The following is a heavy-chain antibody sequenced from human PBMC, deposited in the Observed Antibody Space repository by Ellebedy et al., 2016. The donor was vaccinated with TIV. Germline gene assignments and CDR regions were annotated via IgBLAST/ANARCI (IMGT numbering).Heavy chain of an antibody. V-gene: IGHV3-23*01. CDR3: ARDPGGVGPAFDI. CDR2: IFAGGNKI. Sequence: GESLKISCAASGFTFSSYAMAWVRQTPGKGREWVSAIFAGGNKIYYAESVKGRFTISRDNSKNTLYLQMDSLRAEDTALYYCARDPGGVGPAFDIWGQGTMVIVSS. J-gene: IGHJ3*02. CDR1: GFTFSSYA. D-gene: IGHD3-16*01.